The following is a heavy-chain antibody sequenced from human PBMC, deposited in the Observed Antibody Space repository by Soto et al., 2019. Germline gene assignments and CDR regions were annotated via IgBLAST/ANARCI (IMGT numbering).Heavy chain of an antibody. CDR1: GYTFTSYA. J-gene: IGHJ6*03. D-gene: IGHD3-3*01. CDR3: ARGPKRFLEWLSQSAYYMDV. V-gene: IGHV1-3*01. CDR2: INAGNGNT. Sequence: QVQLVQSGAEVKKPGASVKVSCKASGYTFTSYAMHWVRQAPGQRLEWMGWINAGNGNTKYSQKFQGRVTITRDTSASTDYMELSSLRSEDTAVYYCARGPKRFLEWLSQSAYYMDVWGKGTTVTVSS.